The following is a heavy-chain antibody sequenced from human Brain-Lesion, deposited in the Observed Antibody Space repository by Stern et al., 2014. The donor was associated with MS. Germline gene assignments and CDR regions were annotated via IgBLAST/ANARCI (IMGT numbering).Heavy chain of an antibody. D-gene: IGHD1-26*01. Sequence: VQLEESGPGLVKPSETLSLTCTVSGGFISSSTYYWAWIRQPPGKGLEWIGNIYYSRFTYYNPSLKSRVTISVDMSKNQFSLKLSSVTAADTAIYYCARHDSVPRPSQLYSARDRGPGYFDYWGQGTLVTVSS. V-gene: IGHV4-39*01. CDR1: GGFISSSTYY. J-gene: IGHJ4*02. CDR3: ARHDSVPRPSQLYSARDRGPGYFDY. CDR2: IYYSRFT.